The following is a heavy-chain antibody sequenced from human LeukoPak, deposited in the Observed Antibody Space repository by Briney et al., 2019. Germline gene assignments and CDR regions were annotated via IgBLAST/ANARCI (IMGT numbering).Heavy chain of an antibody. V-gene: IGHV1-2*02. CDR2: INPNSGGT. Sequence: ASVKVSCKASGYTFTGYYMHWVRQAPGQGLEWMGWINPNSGGTNYAQKFQGRVTMTRDTSISTAYMELSRLRSNDTAVYYCARGAGEGYTYGRYYFDYWGQGTLVTVSS. J-gene: IGHJ4*02. CDR1: GYTFTGYY. CDR3: ARGAGEGYTYGRYYFDY. D-gene: IGHD5-18*01.